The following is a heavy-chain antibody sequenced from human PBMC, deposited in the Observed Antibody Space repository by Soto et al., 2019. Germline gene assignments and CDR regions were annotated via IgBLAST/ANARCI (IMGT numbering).Heavy chain of an antibody. Sequence: QVQLVQSGAEVKKPGSSVKVSCKASGGTFSRYTFSWVRQAPGQGLQWMGGIVPIFGTANYAQMFQGRLTITADKSTGTAYMELSSLTSDGAALYYCATESAPGLGRIGAWGQGTLVTVSS. J-gene: IGHJ5*02. CDR3: ATESAPGLGRIGA. D-gene: IGHD1-1*01. V-gene: IGHV1-69*06. CDR1: GGTFSRYT. CDR2: IVPIFGTA.